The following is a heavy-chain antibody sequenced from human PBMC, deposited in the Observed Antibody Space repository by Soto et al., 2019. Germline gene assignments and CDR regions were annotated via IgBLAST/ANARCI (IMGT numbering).Heavy chain of an antibody. CDR2: IIPIFGTA. J-gene: IGHJ6*02. Sequence: QVQLVQSGAEVKKPGSSVKVSCKASGGTFSNYAISWVRQAPGQGLEWMGGIIPIFGTAHYAQKFQGRVTMTADESTSTAYMELSSLRSEDTAVYYCARDLYRIAARPPYYYYGMDVWGQGTTVTVSS. CDR3: ARDLYRIAARPPYYYYGMDV. V-gene: IGHV1-69*12. D-gene: IGHD6-6*01. CDR1: GGTFSNYA.